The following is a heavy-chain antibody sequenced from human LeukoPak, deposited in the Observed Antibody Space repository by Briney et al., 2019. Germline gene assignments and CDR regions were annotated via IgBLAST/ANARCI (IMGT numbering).Heavy chain of an antibody. CDR2: ISSSSSYK. CDR1: GFTFSSYS. D-gene: IGHD3-22*01. J-gene: IGHJ4*02. CDR3: ASAPDYYDSSGYYGNLDY. V-gene: IGHV3-21*01. Sequence: GGSLRLSCAASGFTFSSYSMNWVRQAPGKGLEWVSSISSSSSYKYYADSVKGRFTISRDNAKNSLYLQMNSLRAEDTAVYYCASAPDYYDSSGYYGNLDYWGQGTLVTVSS.